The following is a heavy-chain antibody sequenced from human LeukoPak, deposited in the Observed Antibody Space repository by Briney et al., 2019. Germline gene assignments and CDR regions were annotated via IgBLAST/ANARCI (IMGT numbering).Heavy chain of an antibody. V-gene: IGHV4-39*07. J-gene: IGHJ4*02. CDR2: IYYSGST. CDR3: ARAGVAGIFDY. D-gene: IGHD6-19*01. CDR1: GGSISSSGYY. Sequence: TSETLSLTCTVSGGSISSSGYYWGWIRQPPGKGLEWIGSIYYSGSTYYNPSLKSRVTISVDTSKNQFSLKLSSVTAADTAVYYCARAGVAGIFDYWGQGTLVTVSS.